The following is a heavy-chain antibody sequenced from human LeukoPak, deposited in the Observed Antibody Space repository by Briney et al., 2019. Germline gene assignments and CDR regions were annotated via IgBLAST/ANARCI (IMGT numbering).Heavy chain of an antibody. D-gene: IGHD6-19*01. J-gene: IGHJ4*02. CDR1: GFTFSSYA. Sequence: GGSLRLSCAASGFTFSSYAMSWVRQGPGEGLEWVSAISGSGGSTYYADSVKGRFIISRDNSKNTLSLQMNSLRAEDTAIYYCAKLAGYSSGWYGVYFDYWGQGTLVTVSS. V-gene: IGHV3-23*01. CDR3: AKLAGYSSGWYGVYFDY. CDR2: ISGSGGST.